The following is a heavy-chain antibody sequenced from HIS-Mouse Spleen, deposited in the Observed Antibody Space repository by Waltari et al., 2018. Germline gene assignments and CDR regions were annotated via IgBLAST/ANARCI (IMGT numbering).Heavy chain of an antibody. CDR1: GCSISSSSYY. D-gene: IGHD7-27*01. V-gene: IGHV4-39*07. CDR3: ARSRTGGWYFDL. J-gene: IGHJ2*01. Sequence: QLQLQESGPGLVKPSETLSLPCTVSGCSISSSSYYWGWIRQPPGKGLEWIGSIYYSGSTYYNPSLKSRVTISVDTSKNQFSLKLSSVTAADTAVYYCARSRTGGWYFDLWGRGTLVTVSS. CDR2: IYYSGST.